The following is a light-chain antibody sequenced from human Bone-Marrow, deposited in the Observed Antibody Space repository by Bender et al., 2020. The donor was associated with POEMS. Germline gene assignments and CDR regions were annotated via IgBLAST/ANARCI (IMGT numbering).Light chain of an antibody. CDR2: QDS. Sequence: SYELTQPPSVSVFPGQTASISCSGDKLGQKYVSWYQQRPGQSPVAILYQDSKRPSGIPERFSGSNSGTTATLTITGTQTMDEADYYCQAWDSTIVVFGGGTKLTVL. V-gene: IGLV3-1*01. CDR3: QAWDSTIVV. J-gene: IGLJ2*01. CDR1: KLGQKY.